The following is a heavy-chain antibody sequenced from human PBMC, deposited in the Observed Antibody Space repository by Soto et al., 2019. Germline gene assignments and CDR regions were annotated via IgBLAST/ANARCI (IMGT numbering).Heavy chain of an antibody. CDR3: AREVQQQPSPDYYGMDV. D-gene: IGHD6-13*01. Sequence: QVQLVQSGAEVKKPGASVKVSCKASGYTFTGYYMHWVRQAPGQGLEWMGWINPNSGGTNYAQKFQGWVTMTRDTSISTAYMELSRLRSDDTAVYYCAREVQQQPSPDYYGMDVWGQGTTLTVSS. CDR1: GYTFTGYY. CDR2: INPNSGGT. J-gene: IGHJ6*02. V-gene: IGHV1-2*04.